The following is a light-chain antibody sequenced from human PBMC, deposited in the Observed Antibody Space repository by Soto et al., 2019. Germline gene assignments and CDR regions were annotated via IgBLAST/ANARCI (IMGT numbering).Light chain of an antibody. CDR1: SSDVGSYYP. J-gene: IGLJ1*01. CDR3: CSYAGDTPLFV. CDR2: EVN. V-gene: IGLV2-23*02. Sequence: QSALTQPASMSGSPGQSITISCTGTSSDVGSYYPVSWFQQQPGKAPKLIIYEVNKRPSGVSDRFSGSKSGNTASLTISGLQAADEAEYYCCSYAGDTPLFVFGTGTKLTVL.